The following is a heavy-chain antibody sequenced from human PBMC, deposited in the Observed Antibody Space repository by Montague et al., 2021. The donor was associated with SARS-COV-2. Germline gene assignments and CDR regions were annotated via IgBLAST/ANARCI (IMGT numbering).Heavy chain of an antibody. CDR3: VRASLIKARIAVAGTTVY. V-gene: IGHV3-30*09. J-gene: IGHJ4*02. D-gene: IGHD6-19*01. CDR1: GFTFNNYA. Sequence: SLRLSCAASGFTFNNYAVHWVRQAPGKGLEWVAIISYDGSNKYYADSVKGRFAISRDNSENTLYLQMNSLRAEDTAVYYCVRASLIKARIAVAGTTVYWGQGTLVTISS. CDR2: ISYDGSNK.